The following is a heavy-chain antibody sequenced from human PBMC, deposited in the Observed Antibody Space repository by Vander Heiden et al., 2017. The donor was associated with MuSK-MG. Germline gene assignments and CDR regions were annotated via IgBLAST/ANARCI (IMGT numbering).Heavy chain of an antibody. D-gene: IGHD3-3*01. J-gene: IGHJ4*02. V-gene: IGHV3-30*18. CDR1: GCTFSRHD. Sequence: QVQLVESGGGAVQPGRSMRLSCEASGCTFSRHDMDWVRQAPGKGLEWVADILYDGSNKFSSDSVKGRFTISRDNSKNTLFLEMNSLRPEDTAVYYCAKGRYYTGSEGYFDHWGQGTLVTVSS. CDR3: AKGRYYTGSEGYFDH. CDR2: ILYDGSNK.